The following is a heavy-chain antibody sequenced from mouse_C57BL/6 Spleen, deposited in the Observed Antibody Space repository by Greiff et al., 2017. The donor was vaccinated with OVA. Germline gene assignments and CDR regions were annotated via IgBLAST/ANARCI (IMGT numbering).Heavy chain of an antibody. V-gene: IGHV1-54*01. D-gene: IGHD2-13*01. J-gene: IGHJ1*03. Sequence: QVQLQQSGAELVRPGTSVKVSCKASGYAFTNYLIEWVKQRPGQGLEWIGVINPGSGGTNYNEKFKGKATLTADKSSSTAYMQLSSLTSEDSAVYFCASYGEGFDVWGTGTTVTVSS. CDR1: GYAFTNYL. CDR3: ASYGEGFDV. CDR2: INPGSGGT.